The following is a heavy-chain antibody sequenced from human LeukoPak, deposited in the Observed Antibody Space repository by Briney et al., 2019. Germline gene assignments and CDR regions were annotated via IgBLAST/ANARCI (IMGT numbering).Heavy chain of an antibody. CDR2: ISADGGSA. CDR1: GLSFGVSA. Sequence: GGSLRLSCVPSGLSFGVSAMHWVRQAPGKGLEWVSLISADGGSAFSADSVKGRFSISRDNSKNSLYLQMDSLRSEDTAMYYCAKESGKFDYWGQGTLVVVSP. CDR3: AKESGKFDY. V-gene: IGHV3-43*02. J-gene: IGHJ4*02.